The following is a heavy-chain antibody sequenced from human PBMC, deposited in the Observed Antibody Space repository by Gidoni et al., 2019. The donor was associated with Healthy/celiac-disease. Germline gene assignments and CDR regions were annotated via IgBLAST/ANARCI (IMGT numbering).Heavy chain of an antibody. CDR2: IRSKDYGGKT. Sequence: EVQLVESGGGLVQPGRSLRLSCTASGFTFGDYAMSWFRQAPGKGLEWVGFIRSKDYGGKTEYAASVKGRFTISRDDSKSIAYLQMNSLKTEDTAVYYCTRVDSGPSDYWGQGTLVTVSS. CDR1: GFTFGDYA. D-gene: IGHD3-10*01. CDR3: TRVDSGPSDY. J-gene: IGHJ4*02. V-gene: IGHV3-49*03.